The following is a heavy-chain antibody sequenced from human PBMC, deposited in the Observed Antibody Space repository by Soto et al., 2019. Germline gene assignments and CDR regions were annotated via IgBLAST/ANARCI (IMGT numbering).Heavy chain of an antibody. J-gene: IGHJ6*02. Sequence: ASVKVSCKASGYTFTSYAKHWVRQAPGQRLEWMGWINAGNGNTKYSRKFQGRVTITRYTSASTAYRELSSLRSEDTAVYYCARDRYYERSGYTSGYYGMDVWGQGTTVTVSS. CDR1: GYTFTSYA. D-gene: IGHD3-22*01. CDR3: ARDRYYERSGYTSGYYGMDV. CDR2: INAGNGNT. V-gene: IGHV1-3*01.